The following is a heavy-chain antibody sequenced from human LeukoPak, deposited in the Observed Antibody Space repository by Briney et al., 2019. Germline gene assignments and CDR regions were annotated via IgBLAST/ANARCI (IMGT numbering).Heavy chain of an antibody. Sequence: PGGSLRLSCAASGFTFSSYWMSWVRQAPGKGLEWVANIKQDGSEKYYVDSVEGRFTISRDNAKNSLYLQMNSLRAEDTAVYYCASMSCLRGSGSYHYYYYYYMDVWGKGTTVTVSS. D-gene: IGHD3-10*01. CDR2: IKQDGSEK. CDR1: GFTFSSYW. CDR3: ASMSCLRGSGSYHYYYYYYMDV. J-gene: IGHJ6*03. V-gene: IGHV3-7*01.